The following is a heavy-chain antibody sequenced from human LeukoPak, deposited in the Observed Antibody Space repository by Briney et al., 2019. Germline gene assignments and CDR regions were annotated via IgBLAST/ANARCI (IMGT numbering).Heavy chain of an antibody. D-gene: IGHD1-1*01. V-gene: IGHV3-73*01. CDR2: IRSKTNSYAT. CDR1: GFTFSGSA. CDR3: TRGTFDNVFDY. Sequence: GGSLRLSCAASGFTFSGSAMHWVRQASGKGLEWVGRIRSKTNSYATAYAASVKGRFTISRDDSKNTAYLQMNSLKTEDTAVYYGTRGTFDNVFDYWGREPLVTVPS. J-gene: IGHJ4*02.